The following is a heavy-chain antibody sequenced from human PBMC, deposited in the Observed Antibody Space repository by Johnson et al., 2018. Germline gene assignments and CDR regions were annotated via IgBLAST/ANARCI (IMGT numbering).Heavy chain of an antibody. CDR3: ARVFVPDDYHHHGMDV. Sequence: VQLVQSGGGVVQSGRSLRLSCAASGFTFSSSWMHWVCQAPGKGLEWVANIKKDGSEKYYVDSVKGRFTISRDNAKNSMFLKMSSLRAEDTAVYYCARVFVPDDYHHHGMDVWGQGTTVTVSS. J-gene: IGHJ6*02. CDR1: GFTFSSSW. V-gene: IGHV3-7*01. CDR2: IKKDGSEK. D-gene: IGHD4/OR15-4a*01.